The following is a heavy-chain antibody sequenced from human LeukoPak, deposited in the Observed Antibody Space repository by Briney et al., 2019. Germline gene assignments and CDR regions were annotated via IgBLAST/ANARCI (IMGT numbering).Heavy chain of an antibody. CDR3: APVVRKVRGFLPNIDY. D-gene: IGHD3-10*01. J-gene: IGHJ4*02. CDR2: ISYDGSNK. CDR1: GFTFSSYG. Sequence: GGSLRLSCAASGFTFSSYGMHWVRQAPGKGLEWVAVISYDGSNKYYADSVKGRFTISRDNSKNTLYLQMNSLRAEDTAVYYCAPVVRKVRGFLPNIDYWGQGTLVTVSS. V-gene: IGHV3-30*03.